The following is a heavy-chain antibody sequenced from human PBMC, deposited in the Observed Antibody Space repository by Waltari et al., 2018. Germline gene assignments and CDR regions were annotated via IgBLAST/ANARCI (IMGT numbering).Heavy chain of an antibody. D-gene: IGHD5-18*01. Sequence: QVQLQPWGAGLLKPSETLSLTCAVYGGSFSGYYWSWRRQSPGKGLEWIGEINHSGSTNYNPSLKSRVTISVDTSKNQFSLKLSSVTAADTAVYYCARGSGYSYGHWFDPWGQGTLVTVSS. CDR2: INHSGST. J-gene: IGHJ5*02. V-gene: IGHV4-34*01. CDR3: ARGSGYSYGHWFDP. CDR1: GGSFSGYY.